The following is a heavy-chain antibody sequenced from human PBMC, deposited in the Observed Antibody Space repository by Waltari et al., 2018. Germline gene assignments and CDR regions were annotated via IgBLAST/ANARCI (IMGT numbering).Heavy chain of an antibody. CDR2: IYWNDDK. V-gene: IGHV2-5*01. CDR3: AHTEQCAPAVWFGP. CDR1: GFSLSTNGVG. D-gene: IGHD6-19*01. Sequence: QITFKESGPTLVKPTQTLTLTCTCSGFSLSTNGVGVGWLRQPPGKALKWLANIYWNDDKRYSPSLKSRLTITKDTSKNQVVLTMTNVDPVDTATYFCAHTEQCAPAVWFGPWGQGTLVAVSS. J-gene: IGHJ5*02.